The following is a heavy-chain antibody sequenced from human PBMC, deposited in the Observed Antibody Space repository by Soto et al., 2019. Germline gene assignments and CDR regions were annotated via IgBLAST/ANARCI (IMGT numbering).Heavy chain of an antibody. J-gene: IGHJ1*01. CDR1: GGSVSGGVYY. Sequence: QVQLQESGPGLVKPSQTLSLTCTVSGGSVSGGVYYWNWIRQHPEKGLEWIGYIYYSGSTYYNPSXXXRXXRSADTSKNQFSLKLSSVTVADTAVYSCARSSVAGAGYFQHWGQGTQVIVSS. V-gene: IGHV4-31*03. CDR2: IYYSGST. D-gene: IGHD6-19*01. CDR3: ARSSVAGAGYFQH.